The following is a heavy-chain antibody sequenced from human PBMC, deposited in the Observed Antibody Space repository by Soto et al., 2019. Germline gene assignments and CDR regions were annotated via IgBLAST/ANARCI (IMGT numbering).Heavy chain of an antibody. D-gene: IGHD4-4*01. CDR2: IIPILGIA. V-gene: IGHV1-69*02. CDR1: GGTFSSYT. CDR3: ASTHYKPPETDY. J-gene: IGHJ4*02. Sequence: QVELVQSGAEVKKPGSSVQVSCKASGGTFSSYTISWVRQAPGQGLEWMGRIIPILGIASYAQKSQGRVTITADKSTSNAYMKLSSRRSEDKAVYYCASTHYKPPETDYWGQGTLVTVSS.